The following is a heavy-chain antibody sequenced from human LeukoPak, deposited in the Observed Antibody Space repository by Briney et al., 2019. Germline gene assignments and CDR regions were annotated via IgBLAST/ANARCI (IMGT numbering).Heavy chain of an antibody. D-gene: IGHD3-16*02. V-gene: IGHV4-59*01. CDR3: ARGELSFPLDY. CDR1: GGSISSYY. CDR2: IYYSGST. J-gene: IGHJ4*02. Sequence: PSETLSLTCTVSGGSISSYYWSWLRQPPGKGLEWIGYIYYSGSTNYNPSLKSRVTISVDTSKNQFSLKLSSVTAADTAVYCCARGELSFPLDYWGQGTLVTVFS.